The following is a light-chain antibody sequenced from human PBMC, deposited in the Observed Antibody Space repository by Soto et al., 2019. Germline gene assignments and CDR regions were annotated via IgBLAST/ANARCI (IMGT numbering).Light chain of an antibody. V-gene: IGKV1-39*01. CDR2: AAS. J-gene: IGKJ5*01. Sequence: DIQMTQSPSSLSASVGDRVTITCRASESIARHLNWYQQKPGKAPKLLIYAASSLQNGVPSRFHGGGSGTDFTLTISNLQPEDFATYYWQQSYSTLSITFGQGTRLEIK. CDR1: ESIARH. CDR3: QQSYSTLSIT.